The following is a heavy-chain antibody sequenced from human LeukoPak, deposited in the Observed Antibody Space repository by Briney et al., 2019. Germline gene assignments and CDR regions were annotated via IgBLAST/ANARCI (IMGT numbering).Heavy chain of an antibody. J-gene: IGHJ4*02. CDR1: GFTFSNYG. D-gene: IGHD6-19*01. CDR2: LSNSGIGI. CDR3: AKKTASGWYPFKY. Sequence: GGSLRLSRAASGFTFSNYGMSWVRQAPGKGLEWVSSLSNSGIGIYYADSVKGRFTISRDNSKNTLYLQMNSLRAEDTAVYYCAKKTASGWYPFKYWGQGTLVTVSS. V-gene: IGHV3-23*01.